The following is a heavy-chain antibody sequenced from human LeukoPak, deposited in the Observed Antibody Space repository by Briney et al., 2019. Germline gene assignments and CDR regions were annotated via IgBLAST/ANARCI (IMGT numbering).Heavy chain of an antibody. CDR1: GFTFSSYG. CDR2: ISHDGSNK. Sequence: GGSLRLSCAASGFTFSSYGMHWVRQAPGKGLEWVAVISHDGSNKYYADSVKGRFTISRDNSKNTLYLQMNSLRVEDTAVYYCARDRGRNWFDPWGQGTLVTVSS. D-gene: IGHD5-24*01. V-gene: IGHV3-30*19. CDR3: ARDRGRNWFDP. J-gene: IGHJ5*02.